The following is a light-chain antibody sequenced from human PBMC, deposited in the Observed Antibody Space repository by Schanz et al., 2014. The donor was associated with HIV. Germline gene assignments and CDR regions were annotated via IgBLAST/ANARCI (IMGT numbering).Light chain of an antibody. Sequence: QSALTQPASVSGSPGQSVTISCTGTSNDVGGYNYVSWYQQHPGKAPKVMISDVSNRPSGVPDRFSGSKSGTSASLVISGLRSEDEADYYCTTWDDSLSGWVFGGGTKLTVL. J-gene: IGLJ3*02. CDR1: SNDVGGYNY. CDR3: TTWDDSLSGWV. V-gene: IGLV2-8*01. CDR2: DVS.